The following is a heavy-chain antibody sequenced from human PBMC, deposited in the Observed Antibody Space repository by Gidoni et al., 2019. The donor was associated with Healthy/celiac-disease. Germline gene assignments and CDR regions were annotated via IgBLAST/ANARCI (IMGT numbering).Heavy chain of an antibody. CDR2: RSYEGSNK. CDR1: GFTFSSYA. D-gene: IGHD3-16*01. J-gene: IGHJ4*02. Sequence: QVQLVESGGGVVQPGRSLRLSCAASGFTFSSYAMHWVRQAPGKGLEWVAVRSYEGSNKYDADSVKGRFTISRDNSKNTLYLQMNRLRAEDTAVYYCARDWGSGWQAFDYWGQGTLVTVSS. V-gene: IGHV3-30-3*01. CDR3: ARDWGSGWQAFDY.